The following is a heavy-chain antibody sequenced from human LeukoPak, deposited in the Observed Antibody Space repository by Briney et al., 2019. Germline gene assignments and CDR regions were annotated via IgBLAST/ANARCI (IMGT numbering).Heavy chain of an antibody. CDR2: IYPSGNT. D-gene: IGHD3-22*01. V-gene: IGHV4-4*07. Sequence: PSETLSLTCSVSGGSFSNHFWSWVRQPAGKGLEWIGRIYPSGNTNYNPSLKSRVTLSVDTSKTQFSLKLSSVTAADTAVYYCARVPRRGSSGYHNTWGQGTLVTVSS. CDR3: ARVPRRGSSGYHNT. CDR1: GGSFSNHF. J-gene: IGHJ5*02.